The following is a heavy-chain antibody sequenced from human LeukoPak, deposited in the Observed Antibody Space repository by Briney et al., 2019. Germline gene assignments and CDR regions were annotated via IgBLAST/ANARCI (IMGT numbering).Heavy chain of an antibody. Sequence: GGSLRFSCAASGFTFSSYAMIWVRQAPGKGLEWVSAISGSGGSTYYADSVKGRFTISRDNSKNTLYLQMNSLRAEDTAVYYCARAQYYYDSSGLDYWGQGTLVTVSS. CDR1: GFTFSSYA. CDR2: ISGSGGST. D-gene: IGHD3-22*01. J-gene: IGHJ4*02. CDR3: ARAQYYYDSSGLDY. V-gene: IGHV3-23*01.